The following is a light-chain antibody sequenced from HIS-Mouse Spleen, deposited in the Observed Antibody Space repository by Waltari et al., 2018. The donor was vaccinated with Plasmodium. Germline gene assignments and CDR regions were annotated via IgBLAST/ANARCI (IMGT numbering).Light chain of an antibody. J-gene: IGKJ3*01. V-gene: IGKV3-15*01. CDR2: GAS. Sequence: IVMTQSPATLSVSPGERATLSCRASQSVSSNLAWYQQQPGQAPRLLIYGASTRATGIPARVSGSGSGTEFTLTISSLQSEDFAVYYCQQYNNWSFTFGPGTKVDIK. CDR1: QSVSSN. CDR3: QQYNNWSFT.